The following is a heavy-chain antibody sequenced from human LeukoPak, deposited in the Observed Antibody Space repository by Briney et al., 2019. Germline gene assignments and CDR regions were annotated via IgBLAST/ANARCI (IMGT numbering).Heavy chain of an antibody. CDR2: MCGSGGST. D-gene: IGHD3-22*01. CDR3: AKDLDGYNNSSGYSYDFDY. J-gene: IGHJ4*02. Sequence: GGSLRLSRAASRFTFSSYAMSWVSEAPGRGLEWVSAMCGSGGSTYYADSVKRLFTISRNNSKNTLYLQMNRLRAEYTAVYYCAKDLDGYNNSSGYSYDFDYWGQGTLVTVSS. V-gene: IGHV3-23*01. CDR1: RFTFSSYA.